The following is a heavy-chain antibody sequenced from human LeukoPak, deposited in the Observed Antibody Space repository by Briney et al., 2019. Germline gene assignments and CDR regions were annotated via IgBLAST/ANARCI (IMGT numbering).Heavy chain of an antibody. Sequence: SETLSLTCTVSGGSITFGSYYWTWIRQPAGKGLEWIGRIYTSGRTFYNPSLKSRVTISMDTSMNHFYLRLNSVTAADTAVYYCARARVIPASFDDWGQGALVTDPS. J-gene: IGHJ4*02. D-gene: IGHD3-16*02. CDR1: GGSITFGSYY. V-gene: IGHV4-61*02. CDR2: IYTSGRT. CDR3: ARARVIPASFDD.